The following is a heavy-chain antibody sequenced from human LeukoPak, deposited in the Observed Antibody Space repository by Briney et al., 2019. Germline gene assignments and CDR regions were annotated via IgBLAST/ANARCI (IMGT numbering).Heavy chain of an antibody. CDR2: FDPEDGET. D-gene: IGHD6-19*01. CDR1: GYTLTELS. CDR3: ATDGGAVAGTPLDY. J-gene: IGHJ4*02. Sequence: APVKVSCKVSGYTLTELSMHWVRQAPGKGLEWMGGFDPEDGETIYAQKFQGRVTMTEDTSTDTAYMELSSLRSEDTAVYYCATDGGAVAGTPLDYWGQGTLVTVSS. V-gene: IGHV1-24*01.